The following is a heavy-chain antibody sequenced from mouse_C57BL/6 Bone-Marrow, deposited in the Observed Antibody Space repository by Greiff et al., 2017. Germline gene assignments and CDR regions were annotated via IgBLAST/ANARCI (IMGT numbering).Heavy chain of an antibody. V-gene: IGHV1-26*01. J-gene: IGHJ2*01. CDR3: ARDCPFDY. CDR2: INPNNGGT. Sequence: VQLQQSGPELVKPGASVKISCKASGYTFTDYYMNWVKQSHGKSLEWIGDINPNNGGTSYNQKFKGKATLTVDKSSSTAYMELRSLTSEDSAVYYCARDCPFDYWGQGTTLTVSS. CDR1: GYTFTDYY. D-gene: IGHD2-4*01.